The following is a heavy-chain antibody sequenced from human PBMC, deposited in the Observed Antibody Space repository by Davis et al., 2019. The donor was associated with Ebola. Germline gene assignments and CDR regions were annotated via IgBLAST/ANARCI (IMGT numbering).Heavy chain of an antibody. CDR1: GVSFSGYY. CDR2: INHSGRT. J-gene: IGHJ6*02. Sequence: MPSQTLSLTCAVYGVSFSGYYWNWIRQPPGKGLDWIGEINHSGRTNYNPSLKSRVTMSVDTSKNQFSLGVRSVTAADTAVYYCARGGGYGGYGMDVWGQGTTVTVSS. CDR3: ARGGGYGGYGMDV. V-gene: IGHV4-34*01. D-gene: IGHD6-25*01.